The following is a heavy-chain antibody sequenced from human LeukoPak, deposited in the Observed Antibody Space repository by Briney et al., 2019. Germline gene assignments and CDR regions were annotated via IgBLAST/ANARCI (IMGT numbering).Heavy chain of an antibody. CDR2: MNPNSGNT. J-gene: IGHJ3*02. D-gene: IGHD1-26*01. V-gene: IGHV1-8*03. CDR1: GYTFTSYD. Sequence: ASVKVSCKASGYTFTSYDINWVRQATGQGLEWMGWMNPNSGNTGYAQKFQGRVTITRNTSISTAYMELSSLRSEDTAVYYCARAYYSHDAFDIWGQGTMVTVSS. CDR3: ARAYYSHDAFDI.